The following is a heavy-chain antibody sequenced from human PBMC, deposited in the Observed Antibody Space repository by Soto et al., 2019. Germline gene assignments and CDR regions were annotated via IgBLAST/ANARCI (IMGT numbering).Heavy chain of an antibody. V-gene: IGHV3-23*01. CDR2: ISDDGDRT. CDR3: AKSLSTAVNYGLDV. D-gene: IGHD2-2*01. J-gene: IGHJ6*02. Sequence: EVQLLESGGGLVQPGGSLRLSCGASGFTFSDNAMTWVRQAPGKGLEWVSSISDDGDRTYYADSVKGRFAVSRDNSKNTLFLHMNSLGAEDTAVYYCAKSLSTAVNYGLDVWGQGTSVTVSS. CDR1: GFTFSDNA.